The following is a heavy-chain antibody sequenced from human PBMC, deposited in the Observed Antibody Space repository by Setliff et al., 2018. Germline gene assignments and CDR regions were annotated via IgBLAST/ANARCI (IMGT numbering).Heavy chain of an antibody. V-gene: IGHV5-51*01. CDR1: GYSFTSYW. Sequence: PGESLKISCQGSGYSFTSYWIGWVRQMPGKGLEWMGIIYPGDSDTRYSPSFQGQVTISADKSISTLKAKDTAVYYCARGPLHYDFWSGYYTVSWFDPWGQGTLVTVSS. D-gene: IGHD3-3*01. J-gene: IGHJ5*02. CDR3: ARGPLHYDFWSGYYTVSWFDP. CDR2: IYPGDSDT.